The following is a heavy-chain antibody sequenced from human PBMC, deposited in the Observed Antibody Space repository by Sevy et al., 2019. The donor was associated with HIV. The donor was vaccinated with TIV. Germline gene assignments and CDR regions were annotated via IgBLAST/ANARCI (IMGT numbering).Heavy chain of an antibody. V-gene: IGHV3-21*01. J-gene: IGHJ4*02. D-gene: IGHD1-26*01. CDR1: GFTFNAYS. Sequence: GGSLRLSCAASGFTFNAYSMNWVRQAPGKGLEWVSSISSSGDHIYYADSVKGRFTVSRDNAKNSLYLQINSLRVDDTAVYYCASFSGSYWGQGTLVTVSS. CDR2: ISSSGDHI. CDR3: ASFSGSY.